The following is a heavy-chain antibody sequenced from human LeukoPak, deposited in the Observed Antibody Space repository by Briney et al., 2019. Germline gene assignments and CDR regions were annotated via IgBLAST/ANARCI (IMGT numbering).Heavy chain of an antibody. CDR1: GGSFSGYY. CDR3: ARGGGTRGYYFDY. Sequence: NPSETLSLTCAVYGGSFSGYYWSWIRQPPGKGLEWIGEINHSGSTNYNPSLKSRVTISVDTSKNQFSLKLSSVTAADTAVYYCARGGGTRGYYFDYWGQGTLVTVSS. J-gene: IGHJ4*02. V-gene: IGHV4-34*01. D-gene: IGHD2-15*01. CDR2: INHSGST.